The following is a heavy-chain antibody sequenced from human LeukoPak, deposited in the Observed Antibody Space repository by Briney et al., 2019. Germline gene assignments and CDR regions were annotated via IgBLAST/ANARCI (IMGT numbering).Heavy chain of an antibody. CDR1: GGSISSYY. D-gene: IGHD3-16*01. V-gene: IGHV4-34*01. CDR2: INHSGST. J-gene: IGHJ4*02. CDR3: ARGRAVMS. Sequence: SETLSLTCTVSGGSISSYYWSWIRQPPGKGLEWIGEINHSGSTNYNPSLKSRVTISVDTSKNQFSLKLSSVTAADTAVYYCARGRAVMSWGQGTLVTVSS.